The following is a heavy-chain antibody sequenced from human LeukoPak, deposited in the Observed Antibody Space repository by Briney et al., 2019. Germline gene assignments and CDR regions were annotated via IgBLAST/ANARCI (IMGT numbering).Heavy chain of an antibody. Sequence: SETLSLTCTVSGYSISSGYYWGWIRQPPGKGLEWIGCISYSGSTNYNPSLKSRVTISLDTSKNQFSLKLSSVTAADTAVYYCAGTCTYYYYYYMHVWGKGTTVNISS. D-gene: IGHD2-8*01. V-gene: IGHV4-38-2*02. CDR1: GYSISSGYY. CDR2: ISYSGST. J-gene: IGHJ6*03. CDR3: AGTCTYYYYYYMHV.